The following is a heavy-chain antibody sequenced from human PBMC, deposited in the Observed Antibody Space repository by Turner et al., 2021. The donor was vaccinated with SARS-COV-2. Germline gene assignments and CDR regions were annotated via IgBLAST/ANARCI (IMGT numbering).Heavy chain of an antibody. CDR2: IYYSGGT. J-gene: IGHJ6*02. D-gene: IGHD4-17*01. CDR1: GGSMRSNY. Sequence: QVQLQESGPGLVKHSETVSLTCTVSGGSMRSNYWTWVRQPPGKGLEWIGHIYYSGGTNYNPSLKSRVTISIDTSKNQFSLSLSSVTAADTAVYYCARHSTVTENYSNGMDVWGQGTTVTVS. CDR3: ARHSTVTENYSNGMDV. V-gene: IGHV4-59*08.